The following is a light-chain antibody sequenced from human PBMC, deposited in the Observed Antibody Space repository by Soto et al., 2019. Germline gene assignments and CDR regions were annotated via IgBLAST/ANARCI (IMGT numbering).Light chain of an antibody. J-gene: IGLJ7*01. CDR2: EVS. CDR1: SSDVGGYNL. CDR3: CSYAGTATHTV. V-gene: IGLV2-23*02. Sequence: QSALTQPASVSGSPGQSITISCTGTSSDVGGYNLVSWYQQHPGKAPKLMISEVSKRPSGISDRFSGSKSGSTASLTISGPQAEDEADYYCCSYAGTATHTVFGGATQLTVL.